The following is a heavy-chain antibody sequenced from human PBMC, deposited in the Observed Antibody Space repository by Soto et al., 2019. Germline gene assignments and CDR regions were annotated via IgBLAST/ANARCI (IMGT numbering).Heavy chain of an antibody. V-gene: IGHV1-69*13. J-gene: IGHJ4*02. CDR3: ARVEDNGSGWYQELDD. CDR2: IIPIFGTA. D-gene: IGHD6-19*01. Sequence: SVKVSCKASGGTFSSYAISWVRQAPGQGLEWMGGIIPIFGTANYAQKFQGRVTITADESTSTAYMELSSLRSEDTAVYYCARVEDNGSGWYQELDDWGQGSLVTVSS. CDR1: GGTFSSYA.